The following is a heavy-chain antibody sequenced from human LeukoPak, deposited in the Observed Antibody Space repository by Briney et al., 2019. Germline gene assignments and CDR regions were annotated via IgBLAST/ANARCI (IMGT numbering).Heavy chain of an antibody. Sequence: GGSLRLSCAASGFTFSSYSMSWVRQAPGKGLEWVSAISGSGGSTYYADSVKGRFTISRDNSKNTLYLQMNSLRAEDTAVYYCAKGGVDYYDFWSGYYTFDYWGQGTLVTVSS. CDR3: AKGGVDYYDFWSGYYTFDY. V-gene: IGHV3-23*01. D-gene: IGHD3-3*01. CDR2: ISGSGGST. CDR1: GFTFSSYS. J-gene: IGHJ4*02.